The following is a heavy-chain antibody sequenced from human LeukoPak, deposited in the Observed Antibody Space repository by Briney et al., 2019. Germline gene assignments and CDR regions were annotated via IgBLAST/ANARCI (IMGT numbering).Heavy chain of an antibody. CDR3: ARDRDVPAFGMDV. CDR2: ISSSSSYM. J-gene: IGHJ6*02. V-gene: IGHV3-21*06. Sequence: PGRSLRLSCAASGFTFSSYTMNWVRQAPGKGLEWVSSISSSSSYMFYADSVKGRFTICRDNAKNSLYLQMNSLRAEDTAVYYCARDRDVPAFGMDVWGQGTTVTVS. CDR1: GFTFSSYT.